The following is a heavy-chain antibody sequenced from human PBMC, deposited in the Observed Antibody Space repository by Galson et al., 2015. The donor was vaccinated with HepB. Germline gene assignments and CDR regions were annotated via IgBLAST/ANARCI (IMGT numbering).Heavy chain of an antibody. V-gene: IGHV3-23*01. J-gene: IGHJ4*02. CDR3: AKDLPVGYNDTPSPDY. D-gene: IGHD5-18*01. CDR1: GFTFSTYA. Sequence: SLRLSCAASGFTFSTYAMSWDRQAPGKGLEWVSTISGSGGSTYYADSVKGRFTISRDNSKNTLYLQMNSLRAEDTAAYYCAKDLPVGYNDTPSPDYWGQGTLVTVSS. CDR2: ISGSGGST.